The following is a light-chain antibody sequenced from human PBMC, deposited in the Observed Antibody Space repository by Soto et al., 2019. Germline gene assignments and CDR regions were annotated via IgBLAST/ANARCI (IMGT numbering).Light chain of an antibody. CDR2: AAA. J-gene: IGKJ2*01. CDR1: QSSSSF. V-gene: IGKV1-39*01. CDR3: QQSHSTPYT. Sequence: DIQMTQSPSSLSASVGDRVTITCRASQSSSSFLNWYQQKPGEAPKLLIYAAASLQSGVPSRFSGSGSGTDFTLTISSLQPQDFATYYCQQSHSTPYTFGRGTKLEIK.